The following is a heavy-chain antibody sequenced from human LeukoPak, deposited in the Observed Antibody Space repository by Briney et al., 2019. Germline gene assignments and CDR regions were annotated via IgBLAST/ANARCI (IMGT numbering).Heavy chain of an antibody. CDR2: IYYSGST. CDR3: ARHGSGYSGSYYPHP. D-gene: IGHD1-26*01. V-gene: IGHV4-39*01. CDR1: GGSISRSSDY. J-gene: IGHJ5*02. Sequence: PPESLSLTCTVSGGSISRSSDYSGWISQPPGKGLEWIGSIYYSGSTYYNPSLKSRVTISVDTSKNQFSLKLSSVTAADTAVYYCARHGSGYSGSYYPHPWGQGTLVTVSS.